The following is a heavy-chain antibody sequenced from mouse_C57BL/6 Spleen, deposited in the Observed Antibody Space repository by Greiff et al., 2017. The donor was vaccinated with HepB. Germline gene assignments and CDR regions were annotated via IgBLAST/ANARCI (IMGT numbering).Heavy chain of an antibody. Sequence: VQLQQSGPELVKPGDSVKISCKASGYSFTGYFMNWVMQSHGKSLEWIGRINPYNGDTYYNQKFKGKATLTVDKSSSTAHMELRSLTSEDSAVYYCARDYYGSSYGYFDVWGTGTTVTVSS. CDR1: GYSFTGYF. J-gene: IGHJ1*03. D-gene: IGHD1-1*01. CDR3: ARDYYGSSYGYFDV. CDR2: INPYNGDT. V-gene: IGHV1-20*01.